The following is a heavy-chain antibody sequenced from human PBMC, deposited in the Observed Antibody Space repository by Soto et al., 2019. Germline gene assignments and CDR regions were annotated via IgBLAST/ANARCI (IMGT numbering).Heavy chain of an antibody. CDR2: ISVSGGST. CDR3: AKGSTNYESSGFYSD. D-gene: IGHD3-22*01. V-gene: IGHV3-23*01. CDR1: GFIFSSYA. Sequence: EVQLLESGGGLVQPGGSLRLSCAASGFIFSSYAMTWVRQAPGKGLEWVSVISVSGGSTYYADSVKGRFTISRDNSKNTLHLQMNSLRAEDAAVYYCAKGSTNYESSGFYSDWVQGTLVTVSS. J-gene: IGHJ4*02.